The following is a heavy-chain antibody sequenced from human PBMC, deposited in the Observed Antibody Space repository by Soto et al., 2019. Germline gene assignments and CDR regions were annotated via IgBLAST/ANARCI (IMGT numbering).Heavy chain of an antibody. CDR2: ISLNGANT. J-gene: IGHJ4*02. CDR3: ARGKGCPDATCYYDYFFAF. D-gene: IGHD3-22*01. CDR1: GFIFSTYS. V-gene: IGHV3-64*02. Sequence: HPRGSLRLSCAASGFIFSTYSMYWVRQAPGKGLEYVAAISLNGANTYYGDSVKGRFTISRDDSKNTLYLQMGSLRAEDTAVYYCARGKGCPDATCYYDYFFAFWGRGTLVTVSS.